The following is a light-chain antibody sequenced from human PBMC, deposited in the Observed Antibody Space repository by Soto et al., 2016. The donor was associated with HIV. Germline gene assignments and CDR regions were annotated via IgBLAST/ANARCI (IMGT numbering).Light chain of an antibody. CDR2: AAS. CDR3: QNYNSVLYT. Sequence: DIQMTQSPSSLSASIGDRVTITCRASQMINSYLNWYQQKSGKAPKLLIYAASTLQSGVPSRFSGSGSGTDFTLTISSLQPEDVATYYCQNYNSVLYTFGLGDQAGDQT. CDR1: QMINSY. J-gene: IGKJ2*01. V-gene: IGKV1-27*01.